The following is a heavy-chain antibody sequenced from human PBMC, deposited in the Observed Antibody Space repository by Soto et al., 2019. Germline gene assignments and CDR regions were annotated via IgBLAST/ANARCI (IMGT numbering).Heavy chain of an antibody. V-gene: IGHV1-18*01. CDR3: ARDRIVVVAATQYFYYCMDV. D-gene: IGHD2-15*01. CDR1: GYTFTSYG. J-gene: IGHJ6*02. CDR2: ISAYNGNT. Sequence: DAVKGSCKASGYTFTSYGISWVRQAPGQGLEWMGWISAYNGNTNYAQKLQGRVTMTTDTPTSTAYMELRSLRSDDTAVYYCARDRIVVVAATQYFYYCMDVWGQGTTVTVSS.